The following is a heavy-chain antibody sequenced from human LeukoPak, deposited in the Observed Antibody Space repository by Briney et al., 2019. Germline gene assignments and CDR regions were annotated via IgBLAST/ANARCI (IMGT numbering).Heavy chain of an antibody. CDR2: ISGSGDST. D-gene: IGHD4-17*01. V-gene: IGHV3-23*01. CDR3: ARGGHYGDYPSPFDAFDI. J-gene: IGHJ3*02. Sequence: GGSLRLSCAASGFTFSSYAMSWVRQAPGKGLEWVSAISGSGDSTYYADSVKGRFTISRDNSKNTLYLQMNSLRAEDTAVYYCARGGHYGDYPSPFDAFDIWGQGTMVTVSS. CDR1: GFTFSSYA.